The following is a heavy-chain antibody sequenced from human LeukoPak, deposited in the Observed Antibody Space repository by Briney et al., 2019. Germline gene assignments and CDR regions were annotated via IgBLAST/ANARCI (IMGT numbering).Heavy chain of an antibody. CDR1: GGSISSYY. CDR2: IYYSGST. V-gene: IGHV4-59*08. J-gene: IGHJ6*02. D-gene: IGHD6-13*01. CDR3: ARTRIAAALADYYYYDMDV. Sequence: PSETLSLTCTVSGGSISSYYWSWIRQPPGKGLEWIGYIYYSGSTNYNPSLKSRVTISVDTSKNQFSLKLTSVTAADTAVYYCARTRIAAALADYYYYDMDVWGQGTTVTVSS.